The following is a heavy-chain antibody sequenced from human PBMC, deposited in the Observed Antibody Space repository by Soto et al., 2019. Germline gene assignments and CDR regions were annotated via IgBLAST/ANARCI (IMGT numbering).Heavy chain of an antibody. Sequence: SVKISCKASGGTVSSDSVSWVRQAPGQGLEWMGGIVPIVGTANYAQKFQGRVTSTADESTSTAYMELSSLRSEDTAVYYCARCVVVPAATPRQGSYYYYYGMDVGGQGTTVTV. CDR3: ARCVVVPAATPRQGSYYYYYGMDV. V-gene: IGHV1-69*13. D-gene: IGHD2-2*02. J-gene: IGHJ6*02. CDR2: IVPIVGTA. CDR1: GGTVSSDS.